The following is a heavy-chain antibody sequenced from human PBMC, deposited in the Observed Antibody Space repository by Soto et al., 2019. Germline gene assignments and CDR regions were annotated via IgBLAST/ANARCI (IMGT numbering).Heavy chain of an antibody. CDR1: GFTFGSYW. V-gene: IGHV3-7*01. D-gene: IGHD2-21*02. J-gene: IGHJ4*02. Sequence: SLRLSCAVSGFTFGSYWMNWVRLIPGKGLEWVAYIKPDGSATYYVDSVKGRFTISRDNAKNSLYLQMNSLRVEDTSVYYCARAGYCGPGCYYYFDYWGQGTLVTVSS. CDR2: IKPDGSAT. CDR3: ARAGYCGPGCYYYFDY.